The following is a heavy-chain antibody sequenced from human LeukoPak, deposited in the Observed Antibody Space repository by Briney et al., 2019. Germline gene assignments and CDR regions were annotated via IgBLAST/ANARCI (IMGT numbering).Heavy chain of an antibody. D-gene: IGHD2-2*01. CDR2: ISSSGSTI. CDR3: ARDRLDGCSSTSCYSD. CDR1: GFTFSSYE. Sequence: GGSLRLSCAASGFTFSSYEMNWVRQAPGKGLEWVSYISSSGSTIYCADSVKGRFTISRDNAKNSLYLQMNSLRAEDTAVYYCARDRLDGCSSTSCYSDWGQGTLVTVSS. J-gene: IGHJ4*02. V-gene: IGHV3-48*03.